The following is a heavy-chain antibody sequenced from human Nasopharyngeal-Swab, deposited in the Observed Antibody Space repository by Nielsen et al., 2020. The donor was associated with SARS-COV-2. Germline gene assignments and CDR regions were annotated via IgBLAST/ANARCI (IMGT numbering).Heavy chain of an antibody. CDR3: ASAYSSSWLHY. J-gene: IGHJ4*02. Sequence: SETLSLTCSVSGGSISSYYWSWIRQSPRKGLEWIGYIYYTRITYYNPSLKSRVTISVDTSKNQFSLRLSSVTAADTAVYYCASAYSSSWLHYWGQGTLVTVSS. D-gene: IGHD6-13*01. V-gene: IGHV4-59*13. CDR2: IYYTRIT. CDR1: GGSISSYY.